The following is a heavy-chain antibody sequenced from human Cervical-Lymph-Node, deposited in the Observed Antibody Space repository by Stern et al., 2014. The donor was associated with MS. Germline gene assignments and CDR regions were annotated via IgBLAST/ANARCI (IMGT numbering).Heavy chain of an antibody. CDR3: ATSLDADYIGYFDS. Sequence: VQLVQSGAEVKKPGESLKISCRNSGGSFSKYAIAWVRQMPGKGLEWMGMFYPSDSDIRYSPSCQGQVTISADQSISTAYLQWSSLKASDTAIYYCATSLDADYIGYFDSWGQGTLVTVSS. CDR1: GGSFSKYA. J-gene: IGHJ4*02. V-gene: IGHV5-51*03. CDR2: FYPSDSDI. D-gene: IGHD4-11*01.